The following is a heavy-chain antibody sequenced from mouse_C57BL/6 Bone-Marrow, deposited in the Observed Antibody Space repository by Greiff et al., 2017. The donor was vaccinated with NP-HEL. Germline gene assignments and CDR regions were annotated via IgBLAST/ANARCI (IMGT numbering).Heavy chain of an antibody. CDR1: GYTFPSYW. J-gene: IGHJ1*03. CDR2: IDPSDSYT. D-gene: IGHD1-1*01. Sequence: QVQLQQPGAELVMPGASVKLSCKASGYTFPSYWMHWVKQRPGQGLEWIGEIDPSDSYTNYNQKFKGKSTLTVDKSSSTAYMQLSSLTSEDSAVYYCAREDYGSPWYFDVWGTGTTVTVSS. CDR3: AREDYGSPWYFDV. V-gene: IGHV1-69*01.